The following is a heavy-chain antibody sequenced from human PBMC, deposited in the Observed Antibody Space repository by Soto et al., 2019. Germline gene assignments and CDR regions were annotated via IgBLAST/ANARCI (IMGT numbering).Heavy chain of an antibody. J-gene: IGHJ4*02. D-gene: IGHD1-1*01. V-gene: IGHV1-18*01. Sequence: QVHLVQSGAEVKKPGASVKVSCKGSGYGFTTYGITWVRQAPGQGLEWMAWISAHNGNTNYAQKHQGRVTVTRDTSTSTAYMELRCLRSDDTAVYYCARGRYGDYWGQGALVTVSS. CDR1: GYGFTTYG. CDR2: ISAHNGNT. CDR3: ARGRYGDY.